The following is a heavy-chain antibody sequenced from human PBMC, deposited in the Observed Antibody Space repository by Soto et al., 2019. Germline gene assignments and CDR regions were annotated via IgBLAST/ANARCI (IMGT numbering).Heavy chain of an antibody. D-gene: IGHD3-3*01. J-gene: IGHJ4*02. Sequence: SETLSLTCAVSGGSFSGYYWSWIRQPPGKGLEWIGEINHSGSTNYNPSLKSRVTISVDTSKNQFSLKLSSVTAADTAVYYCARGLPYYDFWSGYYSLDYWGQGTLVTVSS. CDR2: INHSGST. CDR1: GGSFSGYY. CDR3: ARGLPYYDFWSGYYSLDY. V-gene: IGHV4-34*01.